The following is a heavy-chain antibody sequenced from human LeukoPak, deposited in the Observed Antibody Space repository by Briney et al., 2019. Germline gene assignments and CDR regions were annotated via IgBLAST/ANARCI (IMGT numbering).Heavy chain of an antibody. CDR1: GGSMSSYY. V-gene: IGHV4-59*08. J-gene: IGHJ6*02. D-gene: IGHD2-2*01. CDR3: ARHSSHYGMDV. Sequence: PSETLSLTCTVSGGSMSSYYWSWIRQPPGKGLEWIGYIYYSGSTNYNPSLKSRVTISVDTSKNQFSLKLSSVTAADTAVYYCARHSSHYGMDVWGQGTTVSVSS. CDR2: IYYSGST.